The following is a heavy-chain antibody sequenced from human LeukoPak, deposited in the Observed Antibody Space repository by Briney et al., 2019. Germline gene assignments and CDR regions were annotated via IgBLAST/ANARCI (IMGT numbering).Heavy chain of an antibody. D-gene: IGHD3-10*01. J-gene: IGHJ6*02. V-gene: IGHV4-34*01. CDR3: ARVSPNYGSGSYYYYYGMDV. Sequence: SETLSLTCAVYGGSFSGYYWSWIRQPPGKGLEWIGEINHSGSTNYNPSLKSRVTISADTSKNQFSLKLSSVTAADTAVYYCARVSPNYGSGSYYYYYGMDVWGQGTTVTVSS. CDR1: GGSFSGYY. CDR2: INHSGST.